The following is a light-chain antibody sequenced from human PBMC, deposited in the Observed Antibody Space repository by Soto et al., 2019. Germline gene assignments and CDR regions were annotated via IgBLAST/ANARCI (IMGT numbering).Light chain of an antibody. Sequence: QSALTQPRSVSGSPGQSVTISCTGTSSDVGGYNDVSWYQQHPGKAPKLMIYDVTKRPSGVPDRCSGSKSGSTASLTISGLQAEDEADYYCCSYAGTYTGVFGGGTKLTVL. CDR1: SSDVGGYND. CDR2: DVT. CDR3: CSYAGTYTGV. V-gene: IGLV2-11*01. J-gene: IGLJ3*02.